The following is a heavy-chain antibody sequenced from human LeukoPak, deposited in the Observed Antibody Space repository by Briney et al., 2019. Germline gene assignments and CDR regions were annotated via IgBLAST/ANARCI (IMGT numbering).Heavy chain of an antibody. V-gene: IGHV3-7*04. Sequence: GGSLRLSCAASGFTFSSYWMSWVRQAPGKGLEWVANINQYGNEKYYVDSVRGRFTISKDNAKNSLFLQMNSLRAEDTAIYYCARDSSTEKGQQLANWGEGTLVTVSS. D-gene: IGHD6-13*01. J-gene: IGHJ4*02. CDR3: ARDSSTEKGQQLAN. CDR1: GFTFSSYW. CDR2: INQYGNEK.